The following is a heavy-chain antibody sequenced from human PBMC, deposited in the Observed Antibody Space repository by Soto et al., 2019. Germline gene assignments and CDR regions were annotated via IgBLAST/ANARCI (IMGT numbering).Heavy chain of an antibody. D-gene: IGHD5-18*01. CDR1: GGTFSSYA. V-gene: IGHV1-69*13. CDR2: IIPIFGTA. CDR3: AALDTAMASFDY. Sequence: GASVKVSCKASGGTFSSYAISWVRQAPGQGLEWMGGIIPIFGTANYAQKFQGRVTITADESTSTAYMELSSLRSEDPAVYYCAALDTAMASFDYWGQGTLVTVSS. J-gene: IGHJ4*02.